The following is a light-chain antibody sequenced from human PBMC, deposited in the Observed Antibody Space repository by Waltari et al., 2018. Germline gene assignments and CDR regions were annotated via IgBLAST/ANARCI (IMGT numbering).Light chain of an antibody. CDR2: DEN. CDR3: NSRETKDKYIFV. V-gene: IGLV3-19*01. Sequence: SSELTQDPAVSVALGQTVTITCQGDSLRNYYANWDQQKPGQAPVLVIYDENRRPSGIPDRFSGSRSGNTASLTINGAQAEDEADYYCNSRETKDKYIFVFGTGTKVTIL. J-gene: IGLJ1*01. CDR1: SLRNYY.